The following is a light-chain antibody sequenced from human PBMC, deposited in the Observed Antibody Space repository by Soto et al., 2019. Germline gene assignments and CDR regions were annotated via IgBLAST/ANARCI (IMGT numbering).Light chain of an antibody. CDR2: DAS. V-gene: IGKV3D-15*01. CDR1: QSVISN. Sequence: EIMMTHSPATLSVSPGDRSTLSCRTRQSVISNLAWYQQKPGQAPRLLIYDASTRATDIPARFSGSGSGTEFTLTISGLQSEDFAVYYCQQRSNWPPITFGHGTRLEIK. J-gene: IGKJ5*01. CDR3: QQRSNWPPIT.